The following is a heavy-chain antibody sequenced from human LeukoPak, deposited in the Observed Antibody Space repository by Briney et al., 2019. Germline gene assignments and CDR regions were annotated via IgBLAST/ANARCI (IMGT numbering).Heavy chain of an antibody. CDR1: GFTFSSYE. CDR3: ARGLDDAFDI. Sequence: PGGSLRLSCAASGFTFSSYEMDWVRQAPGKGLEWVSSISSSSSYIYYADSVKGRFTISRDNAKNSLYLQMNSLRAEDTAVYYCARGLDDAFDIWGQGTMVTVSS. CDR2: ISSSSSYI. V-gene: IGHV3-21*01. J-gene: IGHJ3*02.